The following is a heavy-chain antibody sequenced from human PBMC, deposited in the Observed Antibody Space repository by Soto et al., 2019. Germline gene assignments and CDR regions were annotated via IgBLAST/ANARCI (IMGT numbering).Heavy chain of an antibody. CDR3: ARSMIIRGYCSGGSCYSPPDY. D-gene: IGHD2-15*01. J-gene: IGHJ4*02. CDR2: ISSSGSTI. Sequence: GGSLRLSCAASGFTFSDYYMSWIRQAPGKGLEWVSYISSSGSTIYYADSVKGRFTISRDNAKNSLYLQMNSLRAEDTAVYYCARSMIIRGYCSGGSCYSPPDYWGQGTLVTVSS. V-gene: IGHV3-11*01. CDR1: GFTFSDYY.